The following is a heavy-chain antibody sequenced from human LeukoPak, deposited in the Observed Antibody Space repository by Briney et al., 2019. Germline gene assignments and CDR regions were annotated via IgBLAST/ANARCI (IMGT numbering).Heavy chain of an antibody. V-gene: IGHV3-30*18. Sequence: GGSLRLSCVASGLTFSSYGIHWVRQAPGKGLEWVAVVSYDGSSKYYADSVKGRFTISRDNSKNTVHLQMNSLRAEDTAVYYCAKGEMATGYFDYWGQGTQVTLSS. CDR2: VSYDGSSK. D-gene: IGHD5-24*01. CDR3: AKGEMATGYFDY. J-gene: IGHJ4*02. CDR1: GLTFSSYG.